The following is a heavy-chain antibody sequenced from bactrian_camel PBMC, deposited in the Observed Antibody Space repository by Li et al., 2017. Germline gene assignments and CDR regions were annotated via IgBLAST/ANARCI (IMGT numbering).Heavy chain of an antibody. CDR2: VYTGDGST. Sequence: VQLVESGGGSVQAGGSLRLSCAFDAYTPANVRMAWFRQAPGKEREGVATVYTGDGSTYYSDSVKGLFTISRDNAKNTLYLQMNSLKTEDTAVYYCARGPENLWEYGYWGQGTQVTVSS. CDR1: AYTPANVR. CDR3: ARGPENLWEYGY. J-gene: IGHJ4*01. V-gene: IGHV3S1*01.